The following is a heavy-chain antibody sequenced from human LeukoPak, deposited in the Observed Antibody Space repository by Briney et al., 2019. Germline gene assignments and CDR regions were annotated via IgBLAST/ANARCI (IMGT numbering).Heavy chain of an antibody. CDR1: GYTFTGYY. J-gene: IGHJ6*03. V-gene: IGHV1-2*02. Sequence: ASVKVSCKASGYTFTGYYMHWVRRAPGQGLEWMGWINPNSGGTNYAQKFQGRVTMTRDTSISTAYMELSRLRSDDTAVYYCARANDYVWGSYRYYYYYYMDVWGKGTTVTVSS. CDR2: INPNSGGT. CDR3: ARANDYVWGSYRYYYYYYMDV. D-gene: IGHD3-16*02.